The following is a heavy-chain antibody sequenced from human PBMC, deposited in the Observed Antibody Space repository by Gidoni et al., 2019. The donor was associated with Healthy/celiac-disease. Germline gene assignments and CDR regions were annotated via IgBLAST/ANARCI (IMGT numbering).Heavy chain of an antibody. J-gene: IGHJ4*02. CDR3: ARRGYGSGVSCYPLDY. Sequence: QVQLVQSGAEVKKPGSSVTVSCKASGGTFSSYAISWVRQAPGQVLEWMGGIIPIFGTANYATKCQGRVTNTADKSKSTAYMELSSLRSEDTAVYYCARRGYGSGVSCYPLDYWSQGTLVTVSS. CDR2: IIPIFGTA. V-gene: IGHV1-69*06. D-gene: IGHD2-15*01. CDR1: GGTFSSYA.